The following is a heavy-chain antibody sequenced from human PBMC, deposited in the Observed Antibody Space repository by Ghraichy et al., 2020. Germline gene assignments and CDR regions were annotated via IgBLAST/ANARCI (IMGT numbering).Heavy chain of an antibody. V-gene: IGHV1-18*01. J-gene: IGHJ6*02. CDR1: GYTFTSYG. CDR3: ARDRYFYGSGYSYSYYSGMDV. CDR2: ISANNGNT. D-gene: IGHD3-10*01. Sequence: ASVKVSCKASGYTFTSYGISWVRQAPGQGLAWMGWISANNGNTNYAQEVQGRVTMTTDTSTSTAYMELRSLRSDDTAVYYCARDRYFYGSGYSYSYYSGMDVWGQGTTVTVSS.